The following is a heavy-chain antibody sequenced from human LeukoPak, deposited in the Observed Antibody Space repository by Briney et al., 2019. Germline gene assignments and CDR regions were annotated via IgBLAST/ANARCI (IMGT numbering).Heavy chain of an antibody. CDR1: GFTVSSNC. Sequence: PGGSLRLSCAASGFTVSSNCMSWVRQAPGKGLEWVSVIYSGGSTYYADSVKGRFTISRDNSKNTLYLQMNSLRAEDTAVYYCARVWMYYDILTGRGDYYYMDVWGKGTTVTVSS. J-gene: IGHJ6*03. CDR2: IYSGGST. D-gene: IGHD3-9*01. V-gene: IGHV3-53*01. CDR3: ARVWMYYDILTGRGDYYYMDV.